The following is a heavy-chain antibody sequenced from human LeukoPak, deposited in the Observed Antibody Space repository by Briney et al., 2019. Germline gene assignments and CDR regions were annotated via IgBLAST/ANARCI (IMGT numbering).Heavy chain of an antibody. J-gene: IGHJ4*02. D-gene: IGHD1-1*01. Sequence: SETLSVTCTVSGGSINSTNYYWGWIRLPPGKGLEWIGSIYYSGSTYYNPSLKSRLTISLDTSKNQFSLRLSSVTAADTAFYYCARRYNWNDRWDWGQGTLVTVSP. V-gene: IGHV4-39*07. CDR3: ARRYNWNDRWD. CDR1: GGSINSTNYY. CDR2: IYYSGST.